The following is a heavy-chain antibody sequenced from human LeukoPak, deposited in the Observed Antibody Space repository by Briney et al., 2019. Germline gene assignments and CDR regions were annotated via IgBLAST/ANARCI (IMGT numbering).Heavy chain of an antibody. Sequence: GGSLRLSCTASGFTLNKFWMNWVRQAPGKGLEWVANIKQDGREENYVDSVKGRFTISRDNGKNTLYLQMNSLRAEDTAVYYCAELGITMIGGVWGKGTTVTISS. D-gene: IGHD3-10*02. CDR2: IKQDGREE. CDR1: GFTLNKFW. CDR3: AELGITMIGGV. J-gene: IGHJ6*04. V-gene: IGHV3-7*01.